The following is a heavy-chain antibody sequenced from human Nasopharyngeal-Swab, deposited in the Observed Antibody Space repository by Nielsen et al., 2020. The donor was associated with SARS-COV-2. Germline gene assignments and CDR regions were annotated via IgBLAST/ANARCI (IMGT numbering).Heavy chain of an antibody. CDR3: AKEEVEYSSSSGDY. D-gene: IGHD6-6*01. Sequence: VRQAPGKGLEWVSAISGSGGSTYYADSVKGRFTISRDKSKNTLYLQMNSLRAEDTAVYYCAKEEVEYSSSSGDYWGQGTLVTVSS. CDR2: ISGSGGST. J-gene: IGHJ4*02. V-gene: IGHV3-23*01.